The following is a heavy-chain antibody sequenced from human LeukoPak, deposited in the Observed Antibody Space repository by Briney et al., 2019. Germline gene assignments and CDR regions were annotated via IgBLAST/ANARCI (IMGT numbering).Heavy chain of an antibody. CDR3: ARRVWFDP. J-gene: IGHJ5*02. V-gene: IGHV4-59*08. D-gene: IGHD3-3*01. CDR2: IYYSGST. CDR1: GGSISSYY. Sequence: SETLCLTCTVSGGSISSYYWSWIRQPPGKGLEWIGYIYYSGSTNYNPSLKSRVTISVHTSKNQFSLKLSSVTAADTAVYYCARRVWFDPWGQGTLVTVSS.